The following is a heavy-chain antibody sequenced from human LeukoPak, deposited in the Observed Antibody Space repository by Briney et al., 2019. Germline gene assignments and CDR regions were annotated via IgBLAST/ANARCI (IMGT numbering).Heavy chain of an antibody. D-gene: IGHD3-10*01. V-gene: IGHV1-46*01. CDR1: GYTFTSYY. CDR2: INPSGGST. Sequence: ASVKVSCKASGYTFTSYYMHWVRQAPGQGFEWMGIINPSGGSTSYAQKFQGRVTMTRDTSTSTVYMELSSLRSEDTAVYYCARGARGAGILYYFDYWGQGTLVTVSS. J-gene: IGHJ4*02. CDR3: ARGARGAGILYYFDY.